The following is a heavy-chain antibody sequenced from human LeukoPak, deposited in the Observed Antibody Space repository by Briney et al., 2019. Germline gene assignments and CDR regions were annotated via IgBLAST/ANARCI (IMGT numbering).Heavy chain of an antibody. CDR1: GFTFSSYS. V-gene: IGHV3-21*01. D-gene: IGHD5-12*01. CDR2: ISSSSSYI. Sequence: PGGSLRLSRAPSGFTFSSYSMNWVRQAPGKGLEWVSSISSSSSYIYYADSVKGRFTISRDNAKNSLYLQMNSLRAEDTAVYYCATRGYCGYDRAFDIWGQGTMVTVSS. J-gene: IGHJ3*02. CDR3: ATRGYCGYDRAFDI.